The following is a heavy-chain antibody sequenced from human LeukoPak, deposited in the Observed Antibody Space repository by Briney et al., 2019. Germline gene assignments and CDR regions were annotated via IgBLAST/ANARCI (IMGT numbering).Heavy chain of an antibody. Sequence: ASVKVSCKASGYTFTSYYMHLVRHAPGQGLEWMGIINPSGGSTSYAQKFQGRVTMTRDMSTSTDYMELSSLRSEDTAVYYCAREYGGGVVAAWGQGTLVTVSS. CDR2: INPSGGST. D-gene: IGHD2-15*01. CDR1: GYTFTSYY. CDR3: AREYGGGVVAA. V-gene: IGHV1-46*01. J-gene: IGHJ5*02.